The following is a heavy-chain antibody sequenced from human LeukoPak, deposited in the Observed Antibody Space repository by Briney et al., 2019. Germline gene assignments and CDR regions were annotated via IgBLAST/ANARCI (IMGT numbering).Heavy chain of an antibody. Sequence: ASVKVSCKASGYTFTSYDINWVRQATGQGLEWMGWMNPNSDNTGYAQKFQGRVTMTRNTSISTAYMELSSLRSEDTAVYYCARSIFEGPNWFDSWGQGTLVTVSS. CDR1: GYTFTSYD. V-gene: IGHV1-8*01. CDR3: ARSIFEGPNWFDS. J-gene: IGHJ5*01. D-gene: IGHD3-3*01. CDR2: MNPNSDNT.